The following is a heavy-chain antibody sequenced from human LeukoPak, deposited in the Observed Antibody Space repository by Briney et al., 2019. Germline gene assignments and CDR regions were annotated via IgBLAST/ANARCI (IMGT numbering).Heavy chain of an antibody. CDR3: ARHRGGGGYHYMDV. CDR1: GDSLGRSNTY. Sequence: SETLSLTCTVSGDSLGRSNTYWGWIRQTPGKGLEWLGTILHSGYTYNSPSLKSRVTMSVDSSKNQFSLSLSFVTAADTAVYFCARHRGGGGYHYMDVWGKGTTVIVSS. J-gene: IGHJ6*03. D-gene: IGHD2-21*01. CDR2: ILHSGYT. V-gene: IGHV4-39*01.